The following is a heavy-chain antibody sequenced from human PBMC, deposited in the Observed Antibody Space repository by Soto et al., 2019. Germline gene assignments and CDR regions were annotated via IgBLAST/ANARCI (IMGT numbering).Heavy chain of an antibody. CDR3: ARVGAGGYSSIWYSGYYYYGMAV. Sequence: QVQLVESGGSVVQPGRSLRLSCAASGFTFSSDGMHWVRQAPGKGLEWVAVIWYDGSNKYYADSVKGRFTISRDNSKNTLYLQMNSLRAEDTAVYYCARVGAGGYSSIWYSGYYYYGMAVWGQGTTVTVSS. J-gene: IGHJ6*02. D-gene: IGHD6-13*01. CDR1: GFTFSSDG. V-gene: IGHV3-33*01. CDR2: IWYDGSNK.